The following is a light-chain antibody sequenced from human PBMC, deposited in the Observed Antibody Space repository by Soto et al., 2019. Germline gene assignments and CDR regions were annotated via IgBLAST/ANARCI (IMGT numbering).Light chain of an antibody. Sequence: QSALTQPPSASGTPGQRVTISCSGSSSNIGGNSVNWYQHLPGTAPKILMYSDDERPSGVPDRFSGSKSGTSASLAISGLQSEDEADYYCAAWDDNLKGPVFGGGTQLTVL. V-gene: IGLV1-44*01. J-gene: IGLJ7*01. CDR1: SSNIGGNS. CDR3: AAWDDNLKGPV. CDR2: SDD.